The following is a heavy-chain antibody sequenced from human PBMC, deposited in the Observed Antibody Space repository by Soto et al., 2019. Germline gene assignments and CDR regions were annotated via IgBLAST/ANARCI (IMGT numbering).Heavy chain of an antibody. CDR2: ISYDGINK. V-gene: IGHV3-30*18. CDR1: GFTCSNYG. J-gene: IGHJ4*02. Sequence: QVQLVESGGGVFQPGRSLRRSCAASGFTCSNYGIHWVRQTPGKGLEWVAGISYDGINKYYADSVKGRFDISRDNSKNTVYLQMNSLRPDDTAVFYCAKDRGFVEWLPTQLDYWGQGTLVTVSS. CDR3: AKDRGFVEWLPTQLDY. D-gene: IGHD3-3*01.